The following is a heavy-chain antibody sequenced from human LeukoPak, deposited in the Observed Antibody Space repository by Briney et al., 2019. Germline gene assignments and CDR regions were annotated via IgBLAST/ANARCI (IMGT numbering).Heavy chain of an antibody. Sequence: SATLSLTCTVSGGSISSYYWSWIRQPAGEGLEWIGRIYTSGSTNYNPSLKSRVTMSVDTSKNQFSLKLSSVTAADTAVYYCARGGRSDVLRFLEWSLEYYFDYWGQGTLVTVSS. CDR2: IYTSGST. J-gene: IGHJ4*02. V-gene: IGHV4-4*07. CDR1: GGSISSYY. CDR3: ARGGRSDVLRFLEWSLEYYFDY. D-gene: IGHD3-3*01.